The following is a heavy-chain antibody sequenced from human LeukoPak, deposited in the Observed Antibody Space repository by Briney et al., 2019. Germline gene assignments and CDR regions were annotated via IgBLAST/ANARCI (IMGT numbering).Heavy chain of an antibody. Sequence: ASVKVSCKASGYTFTSYGISWVRQAPGQGLEWMGWISAYNGNTNYAQKLQGRVTMTRDTSISTAYMELSRLRSDDTAVYYCARDVAPYYYGSGSYGLDYWGQGTLVTVSS. V-gene: IGHV1-18*01. D-gene: IGHD3-10*01. CDR2: ISAYNGNT. CDR1: GYTFTSYG. CDR3: ARDVAPYYYGSGSYGLDY. J-gene: IGHJ4*02.